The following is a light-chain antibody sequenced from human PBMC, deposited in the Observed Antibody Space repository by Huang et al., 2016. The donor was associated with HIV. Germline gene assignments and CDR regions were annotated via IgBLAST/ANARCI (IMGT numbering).Light chain of an antibody. CDR2: AAS. J-gene: IGKJ2*01. V-gene: IGKV1-39*01. Sequence: DIQMTQSPSSLSASVGDRVTITCRASQSIRRYLNWYQQKPGKAPTLLIYAASSLQSGVPSSFSGIGFGTDFTLTISSLQPEDFGTYYCQQRYSTPYTFGQGTKVEIK. CDR1: QSIRRY. CDR3: QQRYSTPYT.